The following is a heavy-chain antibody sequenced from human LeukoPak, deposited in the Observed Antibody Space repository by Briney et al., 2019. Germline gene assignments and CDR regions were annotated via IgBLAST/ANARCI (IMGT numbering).Heavy chain of an antibody. CDR1: GYSFSDYW. CDR2: IYAGDSDA. V-gene: IGHV5-51*01. Sequence: GESLKISCQGSGYSFSDYWIAWVRQVPGKGLEWIGMIYAGDSDARYSKSFVGQVTFSVDKSVSTAYLQWSSLQASDTAFYFCARHPPQFPSRPLWNVSPWGRGTLVTVSS. J-gene: IGHJ2*01. D-gene: IGHD6-6*01. CDR3: ARHPPQFPSRPLWNVSP.